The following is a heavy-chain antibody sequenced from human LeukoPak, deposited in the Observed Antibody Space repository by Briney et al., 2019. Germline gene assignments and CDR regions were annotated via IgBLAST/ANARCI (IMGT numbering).Heavy chain of an antibody. J-gene: IGHJ4*02. D-gene: IGHD5-24*01. CDR2: IDPNNGDT. CDR1: GYTFTFYY. V-gene: IGHV1-2*02. Sequence: ASGKVSCKAPGYTFTFYYIHWVRQAPGQGLEWMGCIDPNNGDTIYAQNFQARGTMTRDTSISTAYMELSRLRSDETAVYYCARGGDGYNRRFDYWGQGTLVTVSS. CDR3: ARGGDGYNRRFDY.